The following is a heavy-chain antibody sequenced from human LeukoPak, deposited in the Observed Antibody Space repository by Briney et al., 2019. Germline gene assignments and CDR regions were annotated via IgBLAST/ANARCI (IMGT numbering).Heavy chain of an antibody. V-gene: IGHV1-69*13. D-gene: IGHD3-3*01. Sequence: SVKVSCKASGGTFSSYAISWVRQAPGQGLEWMGGIIPIFGTANYAQKFQGRVTITADESTGTAYMELSSLRSEDTAVYYCARVFDWSGYLMDVWGKGTTVTVSS. CDR3: ARVFDWSGYLMDV. CDR1: GGTFSSYA. CDR2: IIPIFGTA. J-gene: IGHJ6*04.